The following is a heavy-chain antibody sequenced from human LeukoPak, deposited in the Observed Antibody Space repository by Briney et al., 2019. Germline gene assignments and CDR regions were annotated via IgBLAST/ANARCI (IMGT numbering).Heavy chain of an antibody. CDR3: ARDSGYCSSTSCYPRGGYYYMDV. Sequence: ASVKVSCKASGYTFTSYAISWVRQAPGQGLEWMGGIIPIFGTANYAQKFQGRVTITADESTSTAYMELSSLRSEDTAVYYCARDSGYCSSTSCYPRGGYYYMDVWGKGTTVTVSS. CDR2: IIPIFGTA. CDR1: GYTFTSYA. D-gene: IGHD2-2*01. V-gene: IGHV1-69*13. J-gene: IGHJ6*03.